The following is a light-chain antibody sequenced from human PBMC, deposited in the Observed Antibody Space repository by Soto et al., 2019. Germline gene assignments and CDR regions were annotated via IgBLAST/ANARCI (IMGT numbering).Light chain of an antibody. CDR1: QSVGNNY. Sequence: EIVLTQSPGTLSLSPGERATISCRASQSVGNNYLAWYQQRPGQTPRLLIYGSSSRATGIPDRFSGGGSGTDFTLTISRLEPEDFAVYFCQQYGSSPPFTFGQGTKVDIK. V-gene: IGKV3-20*01. CDR2: GSS. J-gene: IGKJ2*01. CDR3: QQYGSSPPFT.